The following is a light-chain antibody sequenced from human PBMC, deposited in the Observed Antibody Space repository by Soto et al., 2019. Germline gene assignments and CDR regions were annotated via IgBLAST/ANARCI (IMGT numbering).Light chain of an antibody. J-gene: IGKJ4*01. CDR1: QSVSSN. CDR2: GAS. CDR3: QQYGSSPLT. Sequence: IVMTHSPATLSVSPWERATISSSASQSVSSNLAWYQQKPGQAPRLLIYGASSKATGIPDRFSGSGSGTDFTLTISRLEPEDFAVYYCQQYGSSPLTFGGWTKVDIK. V-gene: IGKV3-20*01.